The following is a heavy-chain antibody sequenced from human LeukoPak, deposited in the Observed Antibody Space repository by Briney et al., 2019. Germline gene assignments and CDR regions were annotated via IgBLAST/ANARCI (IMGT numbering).Heavy chain of an antibody. CDR2: FDPEDDEK. D-gene: IGHD3-22*01. CDR1: GCMFTELS. Sequence: ASVKVSCKVSGCMFTELSMHWVRQAPGKGLEWMGGFDPEDDEKMYAQKFQGRVTMTEDTSTDTAYMELSSLRSEDTAVYYCAAELSSGYFDYWGQGTLVTVSS. J-gene: IGHJ4*02. CDR3: AAELSSGYFDY. V-gene: IGHV1-24*01.